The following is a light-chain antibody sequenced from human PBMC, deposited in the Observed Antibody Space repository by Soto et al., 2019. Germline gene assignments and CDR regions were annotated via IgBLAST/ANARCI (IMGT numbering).Light chain of an antibody. CDR3: QQYNNWPPWT. CDR1: QSVTSN. V-gene: IGKV3-15*01. Sequence: DIVLTQSPLTLSVSPGERATLSCRASQSVTSNLAWYQQRPGQPPRLLIYGASTRATGVPDRFRGGGSGTDFTLTISSLQSEDVAVYYCQQYNNWPPWTFGQGTKVDIK. J-gene: IGKJ1*01. CDR2: GAS.